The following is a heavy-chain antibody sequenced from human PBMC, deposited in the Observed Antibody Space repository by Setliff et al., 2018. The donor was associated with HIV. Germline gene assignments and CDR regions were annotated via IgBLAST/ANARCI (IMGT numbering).Heavy chain of an antibody. CDR3: ARGTKGSRWSVTRINWFDT. V-gene: IGHV4-39*07. D-gene: IGHD6-13*01. Sequence: PSETLSLTCTVSGGSISSGGYYWSWIRQPPGKGLEWIGEVNHSGSTNYNPSLRSRVIMSADTPKSQFSLNLTSLTAGDTAVYYCARGTKGSRWSVTRINWFDTWGQGTLVTVSS. J-gene: IGHJ5*02. CDR1: GGSISSGGYY. CDR2: VNHSGST.